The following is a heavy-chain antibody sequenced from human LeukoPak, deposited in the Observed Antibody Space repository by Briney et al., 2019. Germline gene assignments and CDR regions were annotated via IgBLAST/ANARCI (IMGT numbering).Heavy chain of an antibody. CDR3: ARALVAGVTLNALDI. CDR2: IQYDGSTT. J-gene: IGHJ3*02. D-gene: IGHD2-15*01. Sequence: QPGGSLRLSCAASGFSFSSYWMHWVRQAPGKGLVWVARIQYDGSTTNYADSVKGRFTISRDNAKKTLYVQMNSLRAEDTAVYYCARALVAGVTLNALDIWNQGTMFTVSS. CDR1: GFSFSSYW. V-gene: IGHV3-74*01.